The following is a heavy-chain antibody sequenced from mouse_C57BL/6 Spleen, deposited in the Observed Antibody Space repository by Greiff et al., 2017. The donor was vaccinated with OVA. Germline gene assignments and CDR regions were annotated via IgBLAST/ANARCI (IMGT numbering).Heavy chain of an antibody. Sequence: VQLQQSGPVLVKPGASVKMSCKASGYTFTDYYMNWVKQSHGKSLEWIGVINPYNGGTSYNQKFKGKATLTVDKSSSTAYMELNSLTSEYSAVYYCARTYGSSHAMDYWGQGTSVTVSS. CDR3: ARTYGSSHAMDY. D-gene: IGHD1-1*01. V-gene: IGHV1-19*01. J-gene: IGHJ4*01. CDR2: INPYNGGT. CDR1: GYTFTDYY.